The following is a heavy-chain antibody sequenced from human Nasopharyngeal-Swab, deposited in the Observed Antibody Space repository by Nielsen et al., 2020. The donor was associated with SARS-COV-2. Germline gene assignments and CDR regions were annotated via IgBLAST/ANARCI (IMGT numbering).Heavy chain of an antibody. CDR3: ARSRTDYGGTWYDAFDI. D-gene: IGHD4/OR15-4a*01. CDR1: GFTFSSYS. Sequence: ASLKISWAASGFTFSSYSMNWVRQAPGKGLEWVSSVSSSGSYISYADSLKGRFTISRDNVKNTLYLQMNSLRAEDTAVYYCARSRTDYGGTWYDAFDIWGQGTLVTV. V-gene: IGHV3-21*06. J-gene: IGHJ3*02. CDR2: VSSSGSYI.